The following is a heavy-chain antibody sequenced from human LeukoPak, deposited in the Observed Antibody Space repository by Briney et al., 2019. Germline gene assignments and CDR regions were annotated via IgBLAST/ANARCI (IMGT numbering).Heavy chain of an antibody. D-gene: IGHD3-22*01. CDR3: ARAPYYYDSSGYYSVY. J-gene: IGHJ4*02. V-gene: IGHV3-23*01. CDR2: ISGSGANA. CDR1: GFTFSSYA. Sequence: GGSLRLSCAASGFTFSSYAMSWVRQSPGKGLEWVSRISGSGANAYYADSVKGRFTISRDNFKNTLFLQMNSLRAEDTAVYYCARAPYYYDSSGYYSVYWGQGTLVTASS.